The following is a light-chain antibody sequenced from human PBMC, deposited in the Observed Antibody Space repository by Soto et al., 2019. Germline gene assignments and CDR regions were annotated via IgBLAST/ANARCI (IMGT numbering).Light chain of an antibody. CDR2: AAS. J-gene: IGKJ4*01. CDR3: QQVNRYPLT. CDR1: QGISSY. Sequence: DIQLTQSPSFLSASVGDRVTITCRASQGISSYLAWYQQKPGKGPKLLIYAASTLQSGVPSSFSVSGSGTDFTLTIRSLQPEDCATYYVQQVNRYPLTFGGGTKVEIK. V-gene: IGKV1-9*01.